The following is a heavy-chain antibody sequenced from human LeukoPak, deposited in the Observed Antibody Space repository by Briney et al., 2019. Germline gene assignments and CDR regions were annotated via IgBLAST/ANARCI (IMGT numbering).Heavy chain of an antibody. J-gene: IGHJ4*02. CDR3: ARDLITFGGTDY. CDR1: GFTFSSYA. Sequence: GGSLRLSCAASGFTFSSYAMSWVRQAPGKGLEWVSAISGSGGSTYYADSVKVRFTITRDNAKNSLYLQMNSLRAEDTAVYYCARDLITFGGTDYWGQGTLVTVSS. D-gene: IGHD3-16*01. V-gene: IGHV3-23*01. CDR2: ISGSGGST.